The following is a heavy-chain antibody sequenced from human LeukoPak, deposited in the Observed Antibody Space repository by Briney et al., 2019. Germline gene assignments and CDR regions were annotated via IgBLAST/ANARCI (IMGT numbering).Heavy chain of an antibody. CDR2: ISTSGGST. V-gene: IGHV3-23*01. Sequence: PGGSLRLSCAASRFTFSSHAMSWVRQAPGKGLEWVSAISTSGGSTYYADSVKGRFTISRENAKNSLYLQMNSLRAGDTAVYYCARGRDSGDCSSTSCFEFDYWGQGTLVTVSS. CDR3: ARGRDSGDCSSTSCFEFDY. J-gene: IGHJ4*02. D-gene: IGHD2-2*01. CDR1: RFTFSSHA.